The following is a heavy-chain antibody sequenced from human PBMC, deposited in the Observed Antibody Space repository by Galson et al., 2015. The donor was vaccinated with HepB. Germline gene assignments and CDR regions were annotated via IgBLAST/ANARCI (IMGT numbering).Heavy chain of an antibody. CDR3: ARGMAVAGPSGWYFDY. J-gene: IGHJ4*02. V-gene: IGHV3-21*01. Sequence: SLRLSCAASGFTFSSYSMNWVRQAPGKGLEWVSSISSSSSYIYYADSVKGRFTISRDNAKNSLYLQMNSLRAEDTAVYYCARGMAVAGPSGWYFDYWGQGTLVTVSS. CDR1: GFTFSSYS. CDR2: ISSSSSYI. D-gene: IGHD6-19*01.